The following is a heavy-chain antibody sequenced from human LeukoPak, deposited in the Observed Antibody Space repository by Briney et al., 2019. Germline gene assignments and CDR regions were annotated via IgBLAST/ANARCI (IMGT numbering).Heavy chain of an antibody. Sequence: PGRSLRLSCAASGFTFSSYAMHWVRQAPGKGLEWVAVISYDGSNKYYADSVKGRFTISRDNSKDTLYLQMNSLRAEDTAVYYCARGGPRIANYYDSSGYFNWGQGTLVTVSS. CDR2: ISYDGSNK. D-gene: IGHD3-22*01. CDR3: ARGGPRIANYYDSSGYFN. J-gene: IGHJ4*02. V-gene: IGHV3-30-3*01. CDR1: GFTFSSYA.